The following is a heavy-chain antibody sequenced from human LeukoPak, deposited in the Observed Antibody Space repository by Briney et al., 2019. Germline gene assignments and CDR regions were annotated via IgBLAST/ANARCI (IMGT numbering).Heavy chain of an antibody. CDR1: GYTLTELS. D-gene: IGHD3-16*01. CDR2: FDPEDGET. V-gene: IGHV1-24*01. CDR3: AIRPIALGGFDP. Sequence: ASVKVSCKVSGYTLTELSMHWVRQAPGKGLEWMGGFDPEDGETIYAQKFQGRVTMTEDTSTDTAYMELSSLRSEDTAVYYCAIRPIALGGFDPWGQGTLVTVSS. J-gene: IGHJ5*02.